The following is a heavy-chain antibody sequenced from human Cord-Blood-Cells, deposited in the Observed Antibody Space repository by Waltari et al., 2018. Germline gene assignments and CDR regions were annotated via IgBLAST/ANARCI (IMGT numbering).Heavy chain of an antibody. Sequence: QVQLVQSGAEVKKPGASGKVSRKFSGYTLTYLSMHRVRQAPGKGLEWMGGFDPEDGETIYAQKFQGRVTMTEETSTDTAYMELSSLRSEDTAVYYCATGEQWELPFPYYWCQGTLVTVSS. CDR3: ATGEQWELPFPYY. CDR1: GYTLTYLS. CDR2: FDPEDGET. D-gene: IGHD1-26*01. V-gene: IGHV1-24*01. J-gene: IGHJ4*02.